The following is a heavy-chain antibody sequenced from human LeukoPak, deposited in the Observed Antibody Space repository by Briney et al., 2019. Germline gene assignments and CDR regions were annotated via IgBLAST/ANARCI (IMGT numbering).Heavy chain of an antibody. CDR2: ISWNSGSI. Sequence: GRSLRLSCAASGFTFDDYAMHWVRQAPGKGLEWVSGISWNSGSIGYADSVKGRFTISRDNAKNPLYLQMNSLRAEDMALYYCAKDNDYDSSGPLDYWGQGTLVTVSS. V-gene: IGHV3-9*03. D-gene: IGHD3-22*01. CDR1: GFTFDDYA. CDR3: AKDNDYDSSGPLDY. J-gene: IGHJ4*02.